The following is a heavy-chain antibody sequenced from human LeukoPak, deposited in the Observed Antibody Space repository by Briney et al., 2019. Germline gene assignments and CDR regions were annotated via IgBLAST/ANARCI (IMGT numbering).Heavy chain of an antibody. V-gene: IGHV3-23*01. D-gene: IGHD1-26*01. CDR2: ISGSGGST. Sequence: PGGSLRLSCAASGFTFSSYAMSWVRQAPGKGLEWVSAISGSGGSTYYADSVKGRFTISRDNSKNTLHLQMNSLRAEDTAVYYCAKLVGATRANYFDYWGQGTLVTVSS. CDR3: AKLVGATRANYFDY. CDR1: GFTFSSYA. J-gene: IGHJ4*02.